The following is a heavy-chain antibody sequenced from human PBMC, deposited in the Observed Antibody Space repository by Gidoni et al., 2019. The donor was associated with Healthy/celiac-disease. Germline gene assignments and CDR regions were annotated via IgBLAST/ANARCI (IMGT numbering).Heavy chain of an antibody. V-gene: IGHV4-59*01. CDR1: GGSISSSY. D-gene: IGHD4-17*01. J-gene: IGHJ4*02. CDR2: IYYSGST. Sequence: QVQLQESGPGLVKPSETLSLTCTVSGGSISSSYWSWIRQPPGKGLEWIGYIYYSGSTNYNPSLKSRVTISVDTSKNQFSLKLSSVTAADTAVYYCARGGYGDYRSWGQGTLVTVSS. CDR3: ARGGYGDYRS.